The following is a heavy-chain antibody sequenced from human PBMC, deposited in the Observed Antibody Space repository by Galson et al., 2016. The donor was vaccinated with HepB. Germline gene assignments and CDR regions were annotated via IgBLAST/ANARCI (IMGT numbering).Heavy chain of an antibody. D-gene: IGHD2-8*01. V-gene: IGHV1-18*04. CDR1: GYTFTSYS. Sequence: SVKVSCKASGYTFTSYSINRVRQAPGQGLEWMGWINTNNGNTNYAQKVQGRVTTTTDTSTSTVYMELRSLRSDDTAVYYCAREGMLFYMDVWGQGTTVTVSS. J-gene: IGHJ6*02. CDR2: INTNNGNT. CDR3: AREGMLFYMDV.